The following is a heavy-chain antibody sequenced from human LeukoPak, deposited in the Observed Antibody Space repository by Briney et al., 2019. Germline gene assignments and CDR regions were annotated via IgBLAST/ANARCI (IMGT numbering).Heavy chain of an antibody. D-gene: IGHD3-22*01. V-gene: IGHV4-4*07. CDR1: GGSISSYY. CDR3: ASGYDSSGYDAFDI. CDR2: IYTSGST. J-gene: IGHJ3*02. Sequence: PSETLSLTCTVSGGSISSYYWSWIRQPAGKGLEWIGRIYTSGSTNYNPSLKSRVTMSVDTSKNQFSLKLSSVTAADTAVYYCASGYDSSGYDAFDIWGQGTMVTVSS.